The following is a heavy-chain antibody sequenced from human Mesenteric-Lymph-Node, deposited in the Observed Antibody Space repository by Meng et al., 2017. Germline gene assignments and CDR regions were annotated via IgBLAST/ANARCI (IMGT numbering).Heavy chain of an antibody. V-gene: IGHV3-21*04. D-gene: IGHD3-10*01. CDR2: ISSSSSYI. CDR1: GFTFSSYS. Sequence: GESLKISCAASGFTFSSYSTNWVRQAPGKGLEWVSSISSSSSYIYYADSVKGRFTISRDNAKNSLYLQMNSLRAEDTALYYCARVSGGDYADYWGQGTLVTVSS. J-gene: IGHJ4*02. CDR3: ARVSGGDYADY.